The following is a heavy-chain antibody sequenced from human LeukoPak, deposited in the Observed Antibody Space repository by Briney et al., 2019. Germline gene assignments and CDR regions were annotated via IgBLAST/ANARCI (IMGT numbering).Heavy chain of an antibody. Sequence: RASVKVSRKASGGTFSSYAISWVRQAPGQGLEWMGGIIPIFGTANYAQKFQGRVTITADKSTSTAYMELSSLRSEDTAVYYCARSPGLAAQKAQYYYYYYMDVWGKGTTVTVSS. J-gene: IGHJ6*03. CDR3: ARSPGLAAQKAQYYYYYYMDV. CDR2: IIPIFGTA. CDR1: GGTFSSYA. V-gene: IGHV1-69*06. D-gene: IGHD6-19*01.